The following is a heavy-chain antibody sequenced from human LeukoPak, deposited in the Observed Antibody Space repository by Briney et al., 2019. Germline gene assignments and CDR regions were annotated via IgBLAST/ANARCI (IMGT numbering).Heavy chain of an antibody. CDR3: AIKGLLQPNGNAFDI. Sequence: AGGSLRLSCAASGFTFSSYAMSWVRQAPGKGLEWVSAISGSGGSTYSADSVKGRFTISRDNSKNTLYLQMNSPRAEDTAVYYCAIKGLLQPNGNAFDIWGQGTMVTVSS. CDR1: GFTFSSYA. D-gene: IGHD3-22*01. V-gene: IGHV3-23*01. CDR2: ISGSGGST. J-gene: IGHJ3*02.